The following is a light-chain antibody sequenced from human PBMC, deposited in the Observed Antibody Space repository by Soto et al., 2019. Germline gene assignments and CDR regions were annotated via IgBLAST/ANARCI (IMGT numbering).Light chain of an antibody. Sequence: ELLMPQSPATLSVSPGEGATLSCRASQSVSSNLAWYQQKPGQAPRLLIFCASTRASGIPARFSASGSGTEFSLTISSLQSEDLAVYYCQQYSNWPLTFGGGTKVDIK. J-gene: IGKJ4*01. V-gene: IGKV3-15*01. CDR1: QSVSSN. CDR2: CAS. CDR3: QQYSNWPLT.